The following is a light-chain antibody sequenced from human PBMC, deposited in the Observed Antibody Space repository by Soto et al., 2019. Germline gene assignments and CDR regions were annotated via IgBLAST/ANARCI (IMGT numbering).Light chain of an antibody. V-gene: IGLV2-8*01. Sequence: QSVLTQPPSASGSPGQSVTISCSGTSSDVGGYNYVSWYQQHPGKAPKVLIDEINKRPSGVPDRFSGSKSGNTASLTVSVRQTEDEADYYCSSYAGSNNFVFGTGAKVTVL. CDR1: SSDVGGYNY. J-gene: IGLJ1*01. CDR3: SSYAGSNNFV. CDR2: EIN.